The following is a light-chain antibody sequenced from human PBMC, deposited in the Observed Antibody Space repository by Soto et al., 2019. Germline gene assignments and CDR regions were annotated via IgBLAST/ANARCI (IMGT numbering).Light chain of an antibody. CDR3: RSYDSSLSAVV. J-gene: IGLJ3*02. V-gene: IGLV1-40*01. CDR1: SSNIGAGYD. Sequence: QSVLTQPPSVSGAPGQRVTISCTGTSSNIGAGYDVHWYQQLPGKAPTLLIYSNNDRPSGVPDRFSGSKSGTSASLAITGLQADDEADYYCRSYDSSLSAVVFGGGTKLTVL. CDR2: SNN.